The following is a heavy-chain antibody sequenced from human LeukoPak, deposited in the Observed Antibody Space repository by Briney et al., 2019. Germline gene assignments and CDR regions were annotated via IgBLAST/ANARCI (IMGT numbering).Heavy chain of an antibody. Sequence: GASVKVSCKASGYTFTGYYMHWVRQAPGQGLEWMGWINPNGGGTNYAQKFQGRVTMTRDTSISTAYMELSRLRSDDTAVYYCVRVRWNDLDPWFDPWGQGTLVTVSS. D-gene: IGHD1-1*01. V-gene: IGHV1-2*02. CDR1: GYTFTGYY. CDR2: INPNGGGT. CDR3: VRVRWNDLDPWFDP. J-gene: IGHJ5*02.